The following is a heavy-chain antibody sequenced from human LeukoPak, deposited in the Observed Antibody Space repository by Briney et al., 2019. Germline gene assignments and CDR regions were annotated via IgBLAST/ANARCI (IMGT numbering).Heavy chain of an antibody. Sequence: GGSLRLSCAASGFTFSSYSMSWVRQAPGKGLEWVSTITTSDGNTYYADSVKGRFTVSRDNSKNTLFLQMNSLRAEDTAVYYCAKDGGLWVSAHWGDSWGRGTLVTVSS. CDR2: ITTSDGNT. D-gene: IGHD7-27*01. CDR1: GFTFSSYS. J-gene: IGHJ4*02. CDR3: AKDGGLWVSAHWGDS. V-gene: IGHV3-23*01.